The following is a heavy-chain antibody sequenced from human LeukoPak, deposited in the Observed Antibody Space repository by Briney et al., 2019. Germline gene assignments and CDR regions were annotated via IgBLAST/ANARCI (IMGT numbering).Heavy chain of an antibody. J-gene: IGHJ4*02. CDR2: ISGSGGST. D-gene: IGHD3-10*01. CDR1: GLTFGGYA. V-gene: IGHV3-23*01. Sequence: PGRCLGLSRAVAGLTFGGYAMSVVLQGRGKGLEWVSAISGSGGSTYYADSVKGRFTISRDNSKNTLYLQMNSLRAEDTAVYYCAKVWGSGRRAFDYWGQGTLVTVSS. CDR3: AKVWGSGRRAFDY.